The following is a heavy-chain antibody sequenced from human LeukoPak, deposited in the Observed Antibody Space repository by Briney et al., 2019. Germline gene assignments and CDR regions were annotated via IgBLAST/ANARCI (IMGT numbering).Heavy chain of an antibody. V-gene: IGHV1-8*01. D-gene: IGHD3-10*01. CDR3: ARGGTAKSYDSGSYYIGWFDP. Sequence: ASVKVSCKASGYIFTNYDINWVRQATGQGLEWMGWMNPNSGNTRYAQKFQGRVAMTRNTSISTAYMELSSLRSEDTAVYYCARGGTAKSYDSGSYYIGWFDPWGQGTLVTVSS. J-gene: IGHJ5*02. CDR1: GYIFTNYD. CDR2: MNPNSGNT.